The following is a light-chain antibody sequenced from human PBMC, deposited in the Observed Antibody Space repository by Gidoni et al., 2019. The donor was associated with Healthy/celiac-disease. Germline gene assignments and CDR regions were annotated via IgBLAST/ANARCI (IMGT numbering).Light chain of an antibody. Sequence: DIQMTQSPSTLSASVGDRVTITCRASQSISSWLAWYQQKPGKAPKLLLYKASSLESGVPSRFSGSGSGTEFTLTISSLQPYDFATYYCQQYNSYPGTFGQGTKVEIK. CDR3: QQYNSYPGT. CDR1: QSISSW. CDR2: KAS. V-gene: IGKV1-5*03. J-gene: IGKJ1*01.